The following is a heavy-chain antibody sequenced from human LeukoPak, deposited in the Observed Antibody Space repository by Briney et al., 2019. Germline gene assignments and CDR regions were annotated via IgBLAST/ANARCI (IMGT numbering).Heavy chain of an antibody. J-gene: IGHJ2*01. V-gene: IGHV4-38-2*02. CDR1: GYSISTGYY. CDR2: FYHGGST. Sequence: SETLSLTCTVSGYSISTGYYWDWIRQPPGKGLEWIGTFYHGGSTYYNPSLKSRVTISVDTSKNQFSLNLTSVTAADTAIYYCARVGHGWYFDLWGRGTLVTVSS. CDR3: ARVGHGWYFDL.